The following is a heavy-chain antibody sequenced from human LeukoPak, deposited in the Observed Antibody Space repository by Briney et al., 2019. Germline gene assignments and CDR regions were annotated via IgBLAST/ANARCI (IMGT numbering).Heavy chain of an antibody. J-gene: IGHJ4*02. CDR1: GASINSYY. Sequence: SETLSLTCTVSGASINSYYWSWIRQPPGKGLELIGYIYTSETTKYNPSLRSRVSISIDTSKNQFSLRLSSMTAADTAVYYCARHRSPSSLSYFDIWGQGTLVTVSS. CDR3: ARHRSPSSLSYFDI. CDR2: IYTSETT. V-gene: IGHV4-4*09. D-gene: IGHD6-19*01.